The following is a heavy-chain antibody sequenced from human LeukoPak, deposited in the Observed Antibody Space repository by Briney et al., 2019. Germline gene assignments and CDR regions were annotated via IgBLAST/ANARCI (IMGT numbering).Heavy chain of an antibody. CDR1: GFTFSSYW. Sequence: PGGSLRLSCAASGFTFSSYWTSWVRQAPGKGLEWVANIKEDESEINYVDSVKGRFTISRDNAKNSLYLQMNSLRAEDTALFYCARRRYGEAFDVWGQGTMVTVSS. J-gene: IGHJ3*01. CDR3: ARRRYGEAFDV. D-gene: IGHD3-9*01. CDR2: IKEDESEI. V-gene: IGHV3-7*01.